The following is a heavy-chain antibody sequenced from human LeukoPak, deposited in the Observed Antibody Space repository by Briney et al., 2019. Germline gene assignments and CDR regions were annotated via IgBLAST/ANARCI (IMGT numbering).Heavy chain of an antibody. CDR3: ATYLGYCTSCDFPYFYMVV. CDR1: GYTFSTFA. CDR2: VWYDESLK. V-gene: IGHV3-33*01. J-gene: IGHJ6*03. D-gene: IGHD2-2*03. Sequence: GGSLRLSCAASGYTFSTFAMHWVRQAPGKGLEWVAVVWYDESLKYYADSVKGRFTISRDNSKNTLFLQLNSLRAEDTAVYYCATYLGYCTSCDFPYFYMVVWRTGTTVIVSS.